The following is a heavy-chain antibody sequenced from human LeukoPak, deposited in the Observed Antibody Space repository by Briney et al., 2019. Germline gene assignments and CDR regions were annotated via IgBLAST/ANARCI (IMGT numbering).Heavy chain of an antibody. J-gene: IGHJ4*02. CDR3: AKGAPVEQWQVHFDY. D-gene: IGHD6-19*01. CDR2: VNPNSGNT. Sequence: GASVKVSCKASGYTFTSYDINWVRQATGQGLEWMGWVNPNSGNTGYAQKFQGRVTMTRNTSISTAYMELSSLRSEDTAVYYCAKGAPVEQWQVHFDYWGQGTLVTVSS. CDR1: GYTFTSYD. V-gene: IGHV1-8*01.